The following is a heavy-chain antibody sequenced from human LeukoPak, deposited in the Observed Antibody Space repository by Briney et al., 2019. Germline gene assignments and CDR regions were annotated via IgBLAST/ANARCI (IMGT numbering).Heavy chain of an antibody. CDR2: INHSGST. V-gene: IGHV4-34*01. Sequence: TSETLSLTCAVYGGSFSVYYWSWIRQPPGKGLEWIGEINHSGSTNYNPSLKSRVTISVDTSKNQFSQKLSSVTAADTAVYYCERGINYDFWSGYFHYYYMDVWGKGTTVTVSS. D-gene: IGHD3-3*01. CDR3: ERGINYDFWSGYFHYYYMDV. J-gene: IGHJ6*03. CDR1: GGSFSVYY.